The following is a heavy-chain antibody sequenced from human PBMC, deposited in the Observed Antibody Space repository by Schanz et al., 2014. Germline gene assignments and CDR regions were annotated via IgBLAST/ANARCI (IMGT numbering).Heavy chain of an antibody. CDR1: GFTFSSYG. V-gene: IGHV3-48*04. CDR2: VSRSTPDI. J-gene: IGHJ3*02. CDR3: ARKMKLGVYGGKGHDSLDI. D-gene: IGHD4-17*01. Sequence: EVQLLESGGGLVQPGGSLRLSCAASGFTFSSYGMNWLRQAPGKGLEWVSYVSRSTPDIYYADSVKGRFTMSRDNAKNTLYLQMNTLRAEDTAVYYCARKMKLGVYGGKGHDSLDIWGQGTMVTVSS.